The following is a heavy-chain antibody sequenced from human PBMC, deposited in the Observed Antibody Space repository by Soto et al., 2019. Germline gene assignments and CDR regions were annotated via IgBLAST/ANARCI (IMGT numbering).Heavy chain of an antibody. CDR3: ARGNIVVVPNHSWFDP. CDR1: CGSISSYY. Sequence: PSETLSLTCTFSCGSISSYYWSWIRQPPGKGLEWIGYIYYSGSTNYNPSLKSRVTISVDTSKNQFSLKLSSVTAADTAVYYCARGNIVVVPNHSWFDPWGQGTLVTVSS. J-gene: IGHJ5*02. V-gene: IGHV4-59*01. CDR2: IYYSGST. D-gene: IGHD2-2*01.